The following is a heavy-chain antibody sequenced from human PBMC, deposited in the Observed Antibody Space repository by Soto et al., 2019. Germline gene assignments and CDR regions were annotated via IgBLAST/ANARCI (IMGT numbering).Heavy chain of an antibody. CDR1: GGSFSGYY. Sequence: SQTLSLTCAVYGGSFSGYYWSWIRQPPGKGLEWIGEINHSGSTNYNPSLKSRVTISVDTSKNQFSRKLSSVTAADTAVYYCARVRVLRYFDWLLYPYYYYGMDIWGQGTTVTVSS. D-gene: IGHD3-9*01. CDR2: INHSGST. J-gene: IGHJ6*02. V-gene: IGHV4-34*01. CDR3: ARVRVLRYFDWLLYPYYYYGMDI.